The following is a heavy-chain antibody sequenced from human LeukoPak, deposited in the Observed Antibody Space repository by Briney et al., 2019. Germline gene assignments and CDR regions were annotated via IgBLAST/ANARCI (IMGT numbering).Heavy chain of an antibody. J-gene: IGHJ4*02. CDR1: GGSISSYY. CDR2: IYYSGST. D-gene: IGHD6-19*01. V-gene: IGHV4-59*01. Sequence: PSETLSLTCTVSGGSISSYYWSWIRQPPGKGLEWIGYIYYSGSTNYNPSLKSRVTISVDTSKDQFSLKLSFVTAADTAVYYCARDGSGWYGPFDYWGQGTLVTVSS. CDR3: ARDGSGWYGPFDY.